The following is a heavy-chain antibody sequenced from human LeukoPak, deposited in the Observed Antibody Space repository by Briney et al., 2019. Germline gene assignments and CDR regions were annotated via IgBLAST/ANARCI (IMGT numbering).Heavy chain of an antibody. Sequence: QPGGSLILSCAASGFDFSSYWMSWVRQSPGKGLEWVANIKQDGSEKYYMDSVKGRFTISRDNAKNSLYLQMNSLRAADTAVYYCARDNYDLLTGYFPTLYYYYAMDVWGQGTTVTVSS. CDR1: GFDFSSYW. D-gene: IGHD3-9*01. V-gene: IGHV3-7*04. CDR3: ARDNYDLLTGYFPTLYYYYAMDV. J-gene: IGHJ6*02. CDR2: IKQDGSEK.